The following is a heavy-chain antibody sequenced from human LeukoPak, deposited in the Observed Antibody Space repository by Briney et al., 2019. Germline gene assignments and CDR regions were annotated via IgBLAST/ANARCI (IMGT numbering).Heavy chain of an antibody. CDR1: GGTFSSYA. D-gene: IGHD1-26*01. CDR2: IIPIIGIA. V-gene: IGHV1-69*04. Sequence: GASVKVSCKASGGTFSSYAISWLRQAPGQGLEWMGRIIPIIGIANYAQKFQGRVTITADISTTTDYMELSSLRSEDTAVYYCAGEGPAVGATSPFDYWGQGTLVTVSS. CDR3: AGEGPAVGATSPFDY. J-gene: IGHJ4*02.